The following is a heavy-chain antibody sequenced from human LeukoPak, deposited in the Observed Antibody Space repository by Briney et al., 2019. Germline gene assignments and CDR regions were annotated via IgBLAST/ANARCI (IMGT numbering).Heavy chain of an antibody. Sequence: GGSLRLSCAASGFTFSSHWMSWVRQAPGKGLEWVANIKPDGSEKYPVDSVKGRFTVTRDNAKNSLYLQMNRLRDEDPAVYYCARAPAFGTVDYWGQGTLVTVSS. CDR3: ARAPAFGTVDY. D-gene: IGHD3-16*01. V-gene: IGHV3-7*01. CDR2: IKPDGSEK. CDR1: GFTFSSHW. J-gene: IGHJ4*02.